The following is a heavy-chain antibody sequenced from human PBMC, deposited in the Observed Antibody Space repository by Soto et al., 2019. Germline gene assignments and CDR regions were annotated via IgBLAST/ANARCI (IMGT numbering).Heavy chain of an antibody. D-gene: IGHD5-12*01. CDR3: AKSRGLGVATVHCHH. CDR1: GFTFSSYA. Sequence: EVQVLESGGGLVQRGGSLRLSCAASGFTFSSYAMTWVRQAPGRGLEWVSRISGGADTTYYADSVKGRFTISRENSKNTMYLQMNSMRAEDTAVYYCAKSRGLGVATVHCHHWGQGTLVTVSS. CDR2: ISGGADTT. V-gene: IGHV3-23*01. J-gene: IGHJ5*02.